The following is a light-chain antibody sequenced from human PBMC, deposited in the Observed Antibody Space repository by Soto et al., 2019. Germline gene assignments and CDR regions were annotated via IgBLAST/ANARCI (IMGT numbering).Light chain of an antibody. CDR3: QQYMNWPPKT. V-gene: IGKV3-15*01. CDR2: SAS. CDR1: HSVVSN. J-gene: IGKJ1*01. Sequence: EVVMTQSPGTLSVSPGEQATLSCRASHSVVSNVAWYQQKPGQAPRLLISSASTRATGIPARFSVTGSGTEFTLTISSLESEDFAIYYCQQYMNWPPKTFGQGTRVEIK.